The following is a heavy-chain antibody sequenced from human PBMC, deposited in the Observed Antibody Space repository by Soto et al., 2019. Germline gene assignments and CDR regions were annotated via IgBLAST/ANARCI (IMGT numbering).Heavy chain of an antibody. Sequence: PSETLSLTCTVSGGSISSSSYYWGWIRQPPGKGLEWIGSIYYSGTTYYNPSLKSRVTISVDTSKNQFSLKLISVTAADTAVYYCARHRGYYDILTGYYTELNFDYWGQGTQVTVSS. CDR1: GGSISSSSYY. J-gene: IGHJ4*02. D-gene: IGHD3-9*01. CDR3: ARHRGYYDILTGYYTELNFDY. V-gene: IGHV4-39*01. CDR2: IYYSGTT.